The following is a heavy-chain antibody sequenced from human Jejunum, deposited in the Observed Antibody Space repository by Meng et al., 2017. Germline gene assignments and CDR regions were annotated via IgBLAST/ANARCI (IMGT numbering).Heavy chain of an antibody. CDR1: GGSVSSGSYY. CDR2: IYYGGTT. Sequence: VQLRAAAPGPVRHSETLSPTCTFSGGSVSSGSYYWSWIRQPPGKGLEWIGYIYYGGTTNYNPSLKSRVTISADTSKNQFSLKLSSVTAADTAVYYCARGSRGYSYGWGQGTLVTVSS. CDR3: ARGSRGYSYG. D-gene: IGHD5-18*01. V-gene: IGHV4-61*01. J-gene: IGHJ4*02.